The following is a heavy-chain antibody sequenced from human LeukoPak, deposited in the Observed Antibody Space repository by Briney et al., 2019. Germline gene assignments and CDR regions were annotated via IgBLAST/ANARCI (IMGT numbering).Heavy chain of an antibody. CDR2: IRKDGTST. V-gene: IGHV3-74*01. J-gene: IGHJ4*02. D-gene: IGHD3-16*01. CDR1: GFNLNSFY. CDR3: ARGNWGPEF. Sequence: PGGSLRLSCVVSGFNLNSFYMDWVRQAPGKGPVWVSGIRKDGTSTGYADSVQGRFSISRETDKNTVYLQMNSLRPDDTGVYFCARGNWGPEFWGQGTLVTVSS.